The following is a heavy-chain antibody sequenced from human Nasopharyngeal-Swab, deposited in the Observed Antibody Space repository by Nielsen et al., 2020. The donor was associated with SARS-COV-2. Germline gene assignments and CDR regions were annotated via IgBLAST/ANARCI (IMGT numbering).Heavy chain of an antibody. CDR1: GYTFTSYA. Sequence: ASVKVSCKASGYTFTSYAVNWVRQAPGQGLEWMGWINTNTGNPTYAQGFTGRFVFSLDTSVSTAYLQISSLKAEDTAVYYCARDRFSYYYDSSGYFDAFDIWGQGTMVTVSS. D-gene: IGHD3-22*01. CDR2: INTNTGNP. J-gene: IGHJ3*02. V-gene: IGHV7-4-1*02. CDR3: ARDRFSYYYDSSGYFDAFDI.